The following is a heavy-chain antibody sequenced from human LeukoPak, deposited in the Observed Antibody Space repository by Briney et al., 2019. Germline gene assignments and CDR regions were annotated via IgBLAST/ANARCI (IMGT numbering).Heavy chain of an antibody. Sequence: GGSLRLSCAASGFTFDDYGMSWVRQAPGKGLEWVSGINWNGGSTGYADSVKGRFTISRDNAENSLYLQMNSLRVEDTAVYYCVREGGSDWYSGWFDPWGQGTLVTVSS. D-gene: IGHD6-19*01. V-gene: IGHV3-20*04. CDR2: INWNGGST. CDR3: VREGGSDWYSGWFDP. J-gene: IGHJ5*02. CDR1: GFTFDDYG.